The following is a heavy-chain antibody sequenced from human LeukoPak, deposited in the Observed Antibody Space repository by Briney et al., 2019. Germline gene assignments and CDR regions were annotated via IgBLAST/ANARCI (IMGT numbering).Heavy chain of an antibody. V-gene: IGHV4-39*01. CDR2: IYYSGST. CDR1: GGSISSSSYY. CDR3: ASTSEPTNDY. Sequence: SETLSLTCTVSGGSISSSSYYWGWIRQPPGKGLEWIGSIYYSGSTYYNPSLKSRVTISVDTSKSQFSLKLSSVTAADTAVYYCASTSEPTNDYWGQGTLVTVSS. D-gene: IGHD1-14*01. J-gene: IGHJ4*02.